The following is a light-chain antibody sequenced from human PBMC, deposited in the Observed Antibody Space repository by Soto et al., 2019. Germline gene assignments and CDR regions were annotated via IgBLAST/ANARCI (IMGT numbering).Light chain of an antibody. J-gene: IGKJ1*01. CDR3: QHYNSYSEA. CDR1: QPISRY. V-gene: IGKV1-9*01. CDR2: AAS. Sequence: DIQMTPSPSSLSASVGDRVTINCRASQPISRYLNWYQQKPGKAPKLLIYAASTLQSGVPSRFSGSGSGTEFTLTISSLQPDDFATYYCQHYNSYSEAFGQGTKVDIK.